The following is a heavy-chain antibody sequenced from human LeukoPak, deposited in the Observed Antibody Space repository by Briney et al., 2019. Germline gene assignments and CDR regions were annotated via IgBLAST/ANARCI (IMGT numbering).Heavy chain of an antibody. Sequence: PGGSLRLSCAASGFAFSSHWMHWVRKVPGQGLVWVSRINPDGNTTTYADSVKGRITISRDNTKNTLYLQMNSLRAEDTAVYYCARAAGQIHKAFDMWGQGTMVTVSS. CDR1: GFAFSSHW. CDR2: INPDGNTT. J-gene: IGHJ3*02. D-gene: IGHD6-13*01. V-gene: IGHV3-74*01. CDR3: ARAAGQIHKAFDM.